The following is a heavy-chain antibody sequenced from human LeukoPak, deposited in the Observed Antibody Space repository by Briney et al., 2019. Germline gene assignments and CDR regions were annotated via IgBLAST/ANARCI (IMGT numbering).Heavy chain of an antibody. J-gene: IGHJ4*02. CDR1: GFTFSSYG. CDR3: AKGYPDY. D-gene: IGHD1-1*01. V-gene: IGHV3-30*18. Sequence: GGSLRLSCAASGFTFSSYGMHWVRQAPGKGLEWVAIMSYDGSDKYYADSVKGRFTISRDSSKNTLYLQMNSLRAEDTAVYYCAKGYPDYWGQGTLVTVSS. CDR2: MSYDGSDK.